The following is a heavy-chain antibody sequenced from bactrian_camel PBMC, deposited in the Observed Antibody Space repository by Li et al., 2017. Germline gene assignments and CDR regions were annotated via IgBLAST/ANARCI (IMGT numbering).Heavy chain of an antibody. CDR1: GFTFDDSD. CDR2: TISSDGST. V-gene: IGHV3S61*01. Sequence: HVQLVESGGGSVQTGGSLKLSCTVSGFTFDDSDMAWYHQAPGNECELVSTISSDGSTYYANSVKGRFTISAERDKDTVNLQMDTLEPEDTAIYSCQTANRGTGGRCHPPFYSWGQGTQVTVS. CDR3: QTANRGTGGRCHPPFYS. J-gene: IGHJ6*01. D-gene: IGHD5*01.